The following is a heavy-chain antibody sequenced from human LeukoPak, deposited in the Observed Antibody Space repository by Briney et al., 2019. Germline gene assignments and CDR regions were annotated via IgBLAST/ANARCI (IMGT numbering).Heavy chain of an antibody. CDR3: ARGLGYGYYYYYYMDV. CDR1: GGSISSYY. V-gene: IGHV4-4*07. CDR2: IYTSGST. D-gene: IGHD5-18*01. Sequence: RASETLSLTCTVSGGSISSYYWSWIRQPAGKGLEWIGRIYTSGSTNYNPSLKSRVTMSVDTSKNQFSLKLSSVTAADTAVYYCARGLGYGYYYYYYMDVWGKGTTVTVSS. J-gene: IGHJ6*03.